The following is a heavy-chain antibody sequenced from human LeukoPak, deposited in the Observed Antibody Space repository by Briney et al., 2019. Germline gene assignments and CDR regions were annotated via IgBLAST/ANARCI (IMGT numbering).Heavy chain of an antibody. Sequence: GASVKVSCKASGYTFTGYYMHWVRQAPGHGLEWMGWINPDTGATDIAQKFQGRVTMTRDTSISAACMELSRLRSDDTAVYYCTRDHCSYINCYEDYYYGMDVWGQGTTVTVSS. CDR2: INPDTGAT. J-gene: IGHJ6*02. D-gene: IGHD2-2*01. CDR3: TRDHCSYINCYEDYYYGMDV. V-gene: IGHV1-2*02. CDR1: GYTFTGYY.